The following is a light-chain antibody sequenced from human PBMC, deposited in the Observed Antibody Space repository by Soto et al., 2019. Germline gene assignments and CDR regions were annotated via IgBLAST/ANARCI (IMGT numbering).Light chain of an antibody. CDR1: QSVGSNY. CDR3: QQYGSSPDT. V-gene: IGKV3-20*01. CDR2: GAS. J-gene: IGKJ2*01. Sequence: EIVLTQSPGTLSLSPGERVTLSCRASQSVGSNYLAWYQQKPGQAPRLLIYGASSRATGIPDRFSGSGSGTDFTLTISRLEPEDFAVYYCQQYGSSPDTFGQGTKLELK.